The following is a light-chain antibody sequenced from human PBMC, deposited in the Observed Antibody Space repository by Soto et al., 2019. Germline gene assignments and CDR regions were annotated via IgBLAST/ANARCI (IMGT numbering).Light chain of an antibody. J-gene: IGKJ1*01. CDR3: QQYHSSPPWT. CDR1: QSISTY. V-gene: IGKV1-39*01. Sequence: DIQMTQSPSSLSEPVRHRLTITCRASQSISTYLSWYQQKPGKVHKLLIYGASSLQTGVPSRFSGSGSGTEFIFTISSLQPQDFATYYCQQYHSSPPWTFGQGTKVDIK. CDR2: GAS.